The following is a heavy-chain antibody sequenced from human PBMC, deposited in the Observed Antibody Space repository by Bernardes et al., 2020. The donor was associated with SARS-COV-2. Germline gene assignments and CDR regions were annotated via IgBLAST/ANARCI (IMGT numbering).Heavy chain of an antibody. J-gene: IGHJ4*02. CDR1: GFTFDDYA. V-gene: IGHV3-9*01. Sequence: GGSLRLSCAASGFTFDDYAMHWVRQAPGKGLEWVSGISWNSGSIGYADSVKGRFTISRDNAKNSLYLQMNSLRAEDTALYYCAKLAAAGIDYWGQGTLVTVSS. D-gene: IGHD6-13*01. CDR3: AKLAAAGIDY. CDR2: ISWNSGSI.